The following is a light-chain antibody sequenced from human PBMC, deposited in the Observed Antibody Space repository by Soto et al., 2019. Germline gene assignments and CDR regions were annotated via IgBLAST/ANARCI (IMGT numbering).Light chain of an antibody. J-gene: IGKJ4*01. V-gene: IGKV3D-15*01. CDR1: QSVNIY. CDR3: QQYDDWLRLT. Sequence: EIVMSQSPATLSVYQGERATLSCRASQSVNIYLAWYQHKPGQAPRLLLFGASYRATGIPARFSGSGSGTEFNLTISSLQSEDFAVYFCQQYDDWLRLTFGGGTNVDI. CDR2: GAS.